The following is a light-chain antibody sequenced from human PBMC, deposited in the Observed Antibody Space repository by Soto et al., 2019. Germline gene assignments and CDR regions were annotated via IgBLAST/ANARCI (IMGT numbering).Light chain of an antibody. CDR3: QQRKNWQVT. J-gene: IGKJ5*01. V-gene: IGKV3-11*01. Sequence: VMAQSAATLSVSTGERATLSCRASQSVGSYLAWYQQKPGQAPRLLIYDASNRATGIPARFTGSGSETDFTLTISSLEAEDFAVYYCQQRKNWQVTFGQGTRPEI. CDR1: QSVGSY. CDR2: DAS.